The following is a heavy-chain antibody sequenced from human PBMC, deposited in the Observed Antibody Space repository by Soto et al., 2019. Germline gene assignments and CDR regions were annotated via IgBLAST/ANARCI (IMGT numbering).Heavy chain of an antibody. D-gene: IGHD1-26*01. CDR3: ARGATKLFEY. V-gene: IGHV4-59*01. J-gene: IGHJ4*02. CDR1: GGSISSYY. CDR2: IYYSGST. Sequence: SETLSLTCTVSGGSISSYYWSWIRQPPGKGLEWIGYIYYSGSTNYNPSLKSRVTISVDTSKNQFSLKLSSVTAADTDVYYCARGATKLFEYWGQGTLVTVSS.